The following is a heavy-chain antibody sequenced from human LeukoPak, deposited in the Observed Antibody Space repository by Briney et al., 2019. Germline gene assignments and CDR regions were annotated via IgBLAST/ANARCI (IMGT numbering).Heavy chain of an antibody. V-gene: IGHV4-59*13. CDR2: IHYSGST. Sequence: SETLSLTCTVSGGSISSYYWTWIRQPPGKGLEWIGYIHYSGSTNYNPSLKSRVTISLDMSKNQFSLKLTSVTAADTAVYFCTRDYQWESRFDPWGQGILVTVSS. CDR1: GGSISSYY. CDR3: TRDYQWESRFDP. D-gene: IGHD1-26*01. J-gene: IGHJ5*02.